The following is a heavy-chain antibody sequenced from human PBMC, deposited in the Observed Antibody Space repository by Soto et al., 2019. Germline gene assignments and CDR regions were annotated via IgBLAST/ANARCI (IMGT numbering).Heavy chain of an antibody. J-gene: IGHJ6*02. Sequence: QVQLVQSGAEVKKPGSSAKVSCKASGGTFNTFAFTWVRQAPGQGFEWMGGVIRLFNTPDYAQKFQGRVTIAADESTSTVYLELSGLSSDDTAVYFCGLASKWELLGYFYGMDVWGQGTTVIVSS. CDR3: GLASKWELLGYFYGMDV. CDR2: VIRLFNTP. V-gene: IGHV1-69*01. D-gene: IGHD1-26*01. CDR1: GGTFNTFA.